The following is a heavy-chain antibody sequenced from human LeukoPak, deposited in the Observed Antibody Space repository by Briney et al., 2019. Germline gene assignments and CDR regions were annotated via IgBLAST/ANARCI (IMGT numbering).Heavy chain of an antibody. CDR3: ARSSSWYYFDY. D-gene: IGHD6-13*01. Sequence: SETLSLTCTVSGGSISSYYWSWIRQPPGKGLKWIGYIYYSGSTNYNPSLKSRVTISVDTSKNQFSLKLSSVTAADTAVYYCARSSSWYYFDYWGQGTLVTVSS. CDR1: GGSISSYY. V-gene: IGHV4-59*08. J-gene: IGHJ4*02. CDR2: IYYSGST.